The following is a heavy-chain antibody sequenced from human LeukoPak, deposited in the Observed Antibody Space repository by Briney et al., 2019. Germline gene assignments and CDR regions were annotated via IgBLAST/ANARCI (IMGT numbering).Heavy chain of an antibody. D-gene: IGHD5-18*01. CDR3: AKDPGGYSYGYEA. CDR2: ISGSGGST. V-gene: IGHV3-23*01. CDR1: GFTFSDYY. Sequence: GGSLRLSCAASGFTFSDYYMSWIRQAPGKGLEWVSAISGSGGSTYYADSVKGRFTISRDNSKNTLYLQMNSLRAEDTAVYYCAKDPGGYSYGYEAWGQGTLVTVSS. J-gene: IGHJ4*02.